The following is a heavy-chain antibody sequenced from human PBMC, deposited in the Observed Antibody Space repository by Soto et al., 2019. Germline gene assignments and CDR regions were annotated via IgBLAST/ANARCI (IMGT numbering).Heavy chain of an antibody. V-gene: IGHV3-23*01. Sequence: PVWSLRLSCAASGFTFRTYAMNWFRQAPGKGLEWISAISGSGSFTHCADSVWGRFTISRDNSQNQLYLQMNNLRGDDTAMYYWAKIPTGSGRSKFAYWGKGIQITVYS. CDR1: GFTFRTYA. CDR3: AKIPTGSGRSKFAY. J-gene: IGHJ4*02. D-gene: IGHD3-10*01. CDR2: ISGSGSFT.